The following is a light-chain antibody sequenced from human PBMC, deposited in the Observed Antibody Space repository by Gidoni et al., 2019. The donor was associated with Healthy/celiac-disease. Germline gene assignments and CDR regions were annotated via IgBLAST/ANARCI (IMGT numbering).Light chain of an antibody. V-gene: IGLV1-51*02. Sequence: QSVLPQPPPVSAAPGQNFTISCSGSSANIGNNSVSWYQQLPRTDPKLPIYENNKRPSGIPDRVSGSKSGTSATLGITGLQTGDEADYYCGTCDSSLSAGQGVFGGGTKLTVL. CDR2: ENN. CDR1: SANIGNNS. J-gene: IGLJ3*02. CDR3: GTCDSSLSAGQGV.